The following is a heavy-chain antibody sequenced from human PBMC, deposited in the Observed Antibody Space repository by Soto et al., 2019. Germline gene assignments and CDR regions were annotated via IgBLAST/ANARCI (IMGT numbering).Heavy chain of an antibody. D-gene: IGHD2-21*01. V-gene: IGHV3-11*06. CDR1: GFPFSDYY. Sequence: PGGSLRLSCATSGFPFSDYYMSWILQAPGKGLAWLSHISPTSTYRNYADSVKGRFTISRDNTKSSLFLQMNSLGVEDTAVYYCARGGGGGLFEHWGQGVLVTVSS. CDR3: ARGGGGGLFEH. J-gene: IGHJ4*02. CDR2: ISPTSTYR.